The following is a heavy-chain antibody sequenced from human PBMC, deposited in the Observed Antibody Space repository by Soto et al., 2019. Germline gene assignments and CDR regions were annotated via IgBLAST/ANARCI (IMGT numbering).Heavy chain of an antibody. J-gene: IGHJ6*03. CDR1: GYTFTSYD. D-gene: IGHD2-2*01. CDR2: MNPNSGNT. V-gene: IGHV1-8*01. CDR3: AREGEGYCSSTSCPGPDSYYYCMDV. Sequence: ASVKVSCKASGYTFTSYDINWVRQATGQGLEWMGWMNPNSGNTGYAQKFQGRVTMTRNTSISTAYMELSSLRSEDTAVYYCAREGEGYCSSTSCPGPDSYYYCMDVWGKGTTVTVSS.